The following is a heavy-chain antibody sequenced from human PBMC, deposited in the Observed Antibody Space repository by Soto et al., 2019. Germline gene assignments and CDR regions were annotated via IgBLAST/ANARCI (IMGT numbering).Heavy chain of an antibody. D-gene: IGHD3-3*01. CDR1: GFTFNSYA. J-gene: IGHJ4*02. CDR2: ISNDGSKT. Sequence: RLSCATSGFTFNSYALHWVRQAPGKGLEWVALISNDGSKTFYADSVKGRFTISRDTAKNTLFLQMNSLTTEDTAVYFCAKAGEIFGLVIFAYLDFWGQGTLVTVSS. CDR3: AKAGEIFGLVIFAYLDF. V-gene: IGHV3-30*18.